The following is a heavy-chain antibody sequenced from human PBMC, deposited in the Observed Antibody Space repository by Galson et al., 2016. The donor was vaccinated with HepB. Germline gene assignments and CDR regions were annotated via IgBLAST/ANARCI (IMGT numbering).Heavy chain of an antibody. CDR3: ASMGGGSGSWYKD. CDR1: GFTFSSYP. CDR2: ISGSGDTT. Sequence: SLRLSCAVSGFTFSSYPMSWVRQAPGKGLEWVSRISGSGDTTNYADSVRGRFTISRDNSKSTLFLQLSSLRAGDTAVYYCASMGGGSGSWYKDWGQGNLVTVSS. V-gene: IGHV3-23*01. J-gene: IGHJ4*02. D-gene: IGHD6-13*01.